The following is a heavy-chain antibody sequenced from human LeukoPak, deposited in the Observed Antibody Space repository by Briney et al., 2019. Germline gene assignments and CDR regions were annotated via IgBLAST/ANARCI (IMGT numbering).Heavy chain of an antibody. CDR3: TRAGGYDNYLDY. D-gene: IGHD5-12*01. V-gene: IGHV3-49*04. CDR1: GFTFGDSG. Sequence: PRGSPRLSCTTTGFTFGDSGFNLVRPAPLQGLYWVHFIRSQANDWTPQYAASVKDRFTISRDDSRGIAYLQMNSLKTEDTAVYYCTRAGGYDNYLDYWGQGTLVTVSS. CDR2: IRSQANDWTP. J-gene: IGHJ4*02.